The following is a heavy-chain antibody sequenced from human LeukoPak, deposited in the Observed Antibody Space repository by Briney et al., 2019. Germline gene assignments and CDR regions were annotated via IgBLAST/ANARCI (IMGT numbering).Heavy chain of an antibody. V-gene: IGHV3-23*01. CDR2: ISGSDSST. Sequence: GGSLRLSCAASGFTFSSYAMSWVRQAPGKGLEWVSTISGSDSSTYYADSVKGRFSISRDNSKNTLYLQMNSLRAEDTAVYYYAKEVAARPAARIYYFDYWGQGTLVTVSS. D-gene: IGHD6-6*01. CDR3: AKEVAARPAARIYYFDY. CDR1: GFTFSSYA. J-gene: IGHJ4*02.